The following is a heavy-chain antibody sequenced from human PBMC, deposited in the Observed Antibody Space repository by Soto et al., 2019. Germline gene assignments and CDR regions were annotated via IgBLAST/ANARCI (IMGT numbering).Heavy chain of an antibody. V-gene: IGHV4-59*01. D-gene: IGHD2-15*01. CDR3: ARADCSGGSCYSGYYYYGMDV. Sequence: SETLSLTCTVSGGSISSYYWSWIRQPPGKGLEWIGYIYYSGSTNYNPSLKSRVTISVDTSKNQFSLKLSSVTAADTAVYYCARADCSGGSCYSGYYYYGMDVWGQGTTVTVSS. CDR1: GGSISSYY. CDR2: IYYSGST. J-gene: IGHJ6*02.